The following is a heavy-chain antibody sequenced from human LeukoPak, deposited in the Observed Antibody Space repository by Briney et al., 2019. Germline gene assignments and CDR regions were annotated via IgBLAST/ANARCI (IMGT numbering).Heavy chain of an antibody. CDR3: ARGSPLYYYYYMDV. D-gene: IGHD2-15*01. CDR2: IYHSGST. Sequence: SETLSLTCAVSGGSISSSNWWSWVRQPPGKGPEWIGEIYHSGSTNYNPSLKSRVTISVDKSKNQFSLKLSSVTAADTAVYYCARGSPLYYYYYMDVWGKGTTVTVSS. V-gene: IGHV4-4*02. J-gene: IGHJ6*03. CDR1: GGSISSSNW.